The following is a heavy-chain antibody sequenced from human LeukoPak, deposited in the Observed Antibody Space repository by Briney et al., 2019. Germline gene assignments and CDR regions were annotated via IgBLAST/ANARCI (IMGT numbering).Heavy chain of an antibody. CDR2: IYYSGST. CDR3: ASVERITMIVVVITGAFDI. V-gene: IGHV4-39*01. Sequence: PSETLSLTCTVSGGSIGSSSYYWGWIRQPPGKGLEWIGSIYYSGSTYYNPSLKSRVTISVDTSKNQFSLKLSSVTAVDTAAYYCASVERITMIVVVITGAFDIWGQGTMVTVSS. D-gene: IGHD3-22*01. J-gene: IGHJ3*02. CDR1: GGSIGSSSYY.